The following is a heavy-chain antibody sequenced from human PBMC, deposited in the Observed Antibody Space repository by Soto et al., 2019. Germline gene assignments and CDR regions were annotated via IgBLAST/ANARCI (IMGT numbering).Heavy chain of an antibody. Sequence: SETLSLTCAVSGGSISSGGYSWSWIRQPPGKGLEWIGYIYHSGSTYYNPSLKSRVTISVDRSKNQFSLKLSSVTAADTAVYYCAAAAGIGIWFDPWGQGTLVTVSS. D-gene: IGHD6-13*01. V-gene: IGHV4-30-2*01. CDR3: AAAAGIGIWFDP. CDR2: IYHSGST. CDR1: GGSISSGGYS. J-gene: IGHJ5*02.